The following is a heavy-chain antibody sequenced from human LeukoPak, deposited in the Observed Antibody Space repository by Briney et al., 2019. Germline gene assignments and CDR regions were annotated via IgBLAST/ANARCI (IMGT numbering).Heavy chain of an antibody. CDR3: AKDRAFGQFLWGNDY. J-gene: IGHJ4*02. Sequence: GGSLRLSCAASGFTVSSNYMSWVRQAPGKGLEWVSVIYSGGSTYYADSVKGRFTISRDNSKNTLYLQMNSLRAEDTALYYCAKDRAFGQFLWGNDYWGQGTLVTVSS. V-gene: IGHV3-53*05. CDR1: GFTVSSNY. CDR2: IYSGGST. D-gene: IGHD3-10*01.